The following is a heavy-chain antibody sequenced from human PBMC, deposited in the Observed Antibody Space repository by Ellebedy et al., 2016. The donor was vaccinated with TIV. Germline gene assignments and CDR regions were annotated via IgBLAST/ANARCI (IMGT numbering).Heavy chain of an antibody. D-gene: IGHD1-14*01. V-gene: IGHV4-39*01. J-gene: IGHJ4*02. Sequence: SETLSLXXSVSGGSISSDDYYWSWIRQAPGKGLEWIGNIHYSGSTDYKPSLKSRVTISVDTSKNQFSLKLSSVTAADTAVYYCASGATPRTADYWGQGTLVTVSS. CDR1: GGSISSDDYY. CDR2: IHYSGST. CDR3: ASGATPRTADY.